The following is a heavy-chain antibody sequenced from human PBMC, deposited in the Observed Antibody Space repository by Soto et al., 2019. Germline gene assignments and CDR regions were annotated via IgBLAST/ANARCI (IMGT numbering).Heavy chain of an antibody. CDR2: IWYDGSNK. Sequence: GGSLRLSCAASGFTFSSNGMHWVRQAPGKGLEWVAVIWYDGSNKYYADSVKGRFTISRDNSKNTLYLQMNSLRAEDTAVYYCARGFIMGSSSWYYYYGMDVWGQGTTVTVSS. D-gene: IGHD6-13*01. CDR3: ARGFIMGSSSWYYYYGMDV. J-gene: IGHJ6*02. V-gene: IGHV3-33*01. CDR1: GFTFSSNG.